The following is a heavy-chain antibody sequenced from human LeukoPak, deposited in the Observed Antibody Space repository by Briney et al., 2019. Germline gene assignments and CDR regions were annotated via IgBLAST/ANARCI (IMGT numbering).Heavy chain of an antibody. CDR1: GFTFSSYG. CDR3: ARESYCSGGSCGRYFDY. D-gene: IGHD2-15*01. CDR2: IRYDGSNK. Sequence: PGGSLRLSCAASGFTFSSYGMHWVRQAPGKGLEWVAFIRYDGSNKYYADSVKGRFTISRDNANNTLSLHVNSLRAEDTAVYYCARESYCSGGSCGRYFDYWGQGTLVTVSS. V-gene: IGHV3-30*02. J-gene: IGHJ4*02.